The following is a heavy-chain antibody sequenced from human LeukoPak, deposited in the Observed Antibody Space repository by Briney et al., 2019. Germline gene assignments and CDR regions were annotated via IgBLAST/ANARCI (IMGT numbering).Heavy chain of an antibody. D-gene: IGHD3-10*01. Sequence: SETLSLTCAVYTGSFSGYYWTWIRQPPGKGLEWIGEINHSGSTNCNPSLKSRITLSVDTSKNQFSLKVGSVTAADTAIYYCARNGADGSGTYYERNPLNFDSWGQGTLVTVSS. V-gene: IGHV4-34*01. J-gene: IGHJ4*01. CDR3: ARNGADGSGTYYERNPLNFDS. CDR2: INHSGST. CDR1: TGSFSGYY.